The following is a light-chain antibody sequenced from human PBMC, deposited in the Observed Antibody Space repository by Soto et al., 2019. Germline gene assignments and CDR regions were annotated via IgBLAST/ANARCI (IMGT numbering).Light chain of an antibody. V-gene: IGLV1-47*01. Sequence: QSVLTQPPSASGTPGQTVTISCSGRFSNIGSNFIYWYQQLPGTAPKLLIYRNNERPSGVPDRFSASKSGTSASLAISGLRFEDEADYHCAAWDDSLSGVVFGGGTKLTVL. CDR2: RNN. CDR3: AAWDDSLSGVV. J-gene: IGLJ3*02. CDR1: FSNIGSNF.